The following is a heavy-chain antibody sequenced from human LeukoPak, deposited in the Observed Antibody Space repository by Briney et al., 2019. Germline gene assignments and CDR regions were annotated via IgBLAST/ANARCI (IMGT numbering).Heavy chain of an antibody. V-gene: IGHV3-48*03. CDR3: ARDSSGWYHWFDP. CDR2: ISSSGSTI. J-gene: IGHJ5*02. D-gene: IGHD6-19*01. CDR1: GFTFSSYE. Sequence: GGSLRLSCAASGFTFSSYEMSWVRQAPGKGLEWVSYISSSGSTIYYADSVKGRFTISRDNAKNSLYLQMNSLRAEDTAVYYCARDSSGWYHWFDPWGQGTLVTVSS.